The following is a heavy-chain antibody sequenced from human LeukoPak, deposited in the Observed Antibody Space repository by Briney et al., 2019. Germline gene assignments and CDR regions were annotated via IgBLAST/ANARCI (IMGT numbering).Heavy chain of an antibody. J-gene: IGHJ4*02. V-gene: IGHV5-51*01. CDR1: VYSFTSYW. D-gene: IGHD3-9*01. CDR3: ARPASGFLTGYGDFDY. CDR2: IYPGDSDT. Sequence: GESLNISCKGCVYSFTSYWIGWVRQMPGKGLEGMGMIYPGDSDTRYSPSFQGQVTISADKSISTAYLQWSSLKASDTAMYYCARPASGFLTGYGDFDYWGQGTLVTVSS.